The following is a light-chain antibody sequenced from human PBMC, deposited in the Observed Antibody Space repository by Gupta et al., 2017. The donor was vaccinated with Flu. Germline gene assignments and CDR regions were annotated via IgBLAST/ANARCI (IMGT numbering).Light chain of an antibody. J-gene: IGLJ3*02. V-gene: IGLV1-47*01. CDR1: SSNVGSIY. Sequence: QSVLTQPPSASGTPGQWVTISCSGTSSNVGSIYVYWFQHLPGTAPRLLIFRNDQRPSGVPGRFFGSKSGTSASLAISGLRSEDEADYYCTAWDASLRVWMFGGGTKLTV. CDR2: RND. CDR3: TAWDASLRVWM.